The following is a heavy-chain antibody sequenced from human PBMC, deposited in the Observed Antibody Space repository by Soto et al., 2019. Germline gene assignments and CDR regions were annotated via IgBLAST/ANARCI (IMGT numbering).Heavy chain of an antibody. D-gene: IGHD3-22*01. CDR3: AKVMGDYYDSSGYNSPLFDY. V-gene: IGHV3-23*01. J-gene: IGHJ4*02. Sequence: GGSLRLSCAASGFTCSSNARSWVRQAPGKGRERVSAIRGSDGSTYYAGSVEGRFTISRDNSKNTLYLQMNSLRAEDTAVYYCAKVMGDYYDSSGYNSPLFDYWGQGTLVTVSS. CDR2: IRGSDGST. CDR1: GFTCSSNA.